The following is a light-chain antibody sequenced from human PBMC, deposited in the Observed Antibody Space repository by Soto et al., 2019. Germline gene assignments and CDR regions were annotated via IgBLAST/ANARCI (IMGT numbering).Light chain of an antibody. CDR3: QQANSLPYT. Sequence: IQMTQSPSSVSASVGDRVTITCRASQVIGSGLAWYQQKPGKAPKLLIHAASSLQSGVPSRFSGSESGTDFSLTISSLQPEDFATYYCQQANSLPYTFGQGTKLEIK. J-gene: IGKJ2*01. V-gene: IGKV1-12*01. CDR1: QVIGSG. CDR2: AAS.